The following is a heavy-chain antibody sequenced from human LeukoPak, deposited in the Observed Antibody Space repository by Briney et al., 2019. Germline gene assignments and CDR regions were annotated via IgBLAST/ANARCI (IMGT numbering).Heavy chain of an antibody. V-gene: IGHV3-74*01. D-gene: IGHD3-3*01. CDR3: ARDHSYYDFWSGYYPNFDY. Sequence: GGSLRLSCAASGFTFSSYWMHWVRQAPGKGPVWVSRINSDGSSTSYADSVKGRFTISRDNAKNTLYLQMNSLRAEDTAVYYCARDHSYYDFWSGYYPNFDYWGQGTLVTVSS. CDR1: GFTFSSYW. J-gene: IGHJ4*02. CDR2: INSDGSST.